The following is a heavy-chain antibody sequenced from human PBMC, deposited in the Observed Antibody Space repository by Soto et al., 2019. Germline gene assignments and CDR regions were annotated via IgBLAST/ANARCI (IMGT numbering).Heavy chain of an antibody. J-gene: IGHJ4*02. D-gene: IGHD6-13*01. CDR1: GFTFSSYA. CDR2: ISYDGSNK. CDR3: ARVRAAAGTGDLFYS. V-gene: IGHV3-30-3*01. Sequence: GGSLRLSCAASGFTFSSYAMHWVRQAPGKGLEWVAVISYDGSNKYYADSVKGRFTISRDNSKNTLYLQMNSLRAEDTAVYYCARVRAAAGTGDLFYSRAQGTLVTVSS.